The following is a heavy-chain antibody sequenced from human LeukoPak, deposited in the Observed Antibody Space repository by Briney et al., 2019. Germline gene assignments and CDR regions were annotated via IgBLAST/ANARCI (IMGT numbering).Heavy chain of an antibody. Sequence: NSGESLKISCKGSGYSFTSYWIGWVRQMPGKGLEWMGIIYPGDSDTRYSPSFQGQVTISADKSISTAYLQWSSLKASDTGMYYCARHGAYYYDSSGYYSDYWGQGTLVTVSS. CDR2: IYPGDSDT. CDR1: GYSFTSYW. CDR3: ARHGAYYYDSSGYYSDY. D-gene: IGHD3-22*01. V-gene: IGHV5-51*01. J-gene: IGHJ4*02.